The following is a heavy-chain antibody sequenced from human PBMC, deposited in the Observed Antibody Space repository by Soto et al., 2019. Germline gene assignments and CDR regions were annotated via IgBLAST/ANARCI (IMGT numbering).Heavy chain of an antibody. CDR1: GGFISSGDYY. D-gene: IGHD2-2*01. CDR2: IYYSGST. CDR3: ARELIVVVPAALFGPLNWFDP. Sequence: PSETLSLTCTVSGGFISSGDYYWSWIRQPPGKGLEWIGYIYYSGSTYYNPSLKSRVTISVDTSKNQFSLKLSSVTAADTAVYYCARELIVVVPAALFGPLNWFDPWGQGTLVTVSS. J-gene: IGHJ5*02. V-gene: IGHV4-30-4*01.